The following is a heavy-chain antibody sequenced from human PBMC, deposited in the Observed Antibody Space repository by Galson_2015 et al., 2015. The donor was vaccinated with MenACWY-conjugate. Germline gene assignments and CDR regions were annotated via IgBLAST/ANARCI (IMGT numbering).Heavy chain of an antibody. J-gene: IGHJ4*02. CDR2: IYSGGST. CDR1: GFTVSSNY. V-gene: IGHV3-53*01. CDR3: ARAGEWPHHFDY. D-gene: IGHD3-3*01. Sequence: SLRLSCAASGFTVSSNYMSWVRPAPGKGLEWVSVIYSGGSTYYADSVKGRFTISRDKSKSTLYLQMNSLRAEDTAVYYCARAGEWPHHFDYWGQGTLVTVSS.